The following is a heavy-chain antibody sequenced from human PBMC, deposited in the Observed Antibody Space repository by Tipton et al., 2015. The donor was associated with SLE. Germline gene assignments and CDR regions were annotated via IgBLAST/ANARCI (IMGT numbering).Heavy chain of an antibody. CDR2: IYSGGST. D-gene: IGHD6-6*01. V-gene: IGHV3-53*04. CDR3: ARAFSREYSSSSLAFDI. CDR1: GFTVSSNY. J-gene: IGHJ3*02. Sequence: GSLRLSCAASGFTVSSNYMSWVRQAPGEGLEWVSVIYSGGSTYYADSVKGRFTISRHNSKNTLYLQMNSLRAEDTAVYYCARAFSREYSSSSLAFDIWGQGTMVTVSS.